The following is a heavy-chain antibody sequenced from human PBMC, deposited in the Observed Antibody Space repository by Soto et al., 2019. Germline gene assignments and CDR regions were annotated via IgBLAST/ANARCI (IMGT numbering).Heavy chain of an antibody. V-gene: IGHV4-59*01. CDR3: ARGSPGGVLRYFDWFLFDY. CDR1: GGSISSYY. Sequence: PSETLSLTCTVSGGSISSYYWSWIRQPPGKGLEWIGYIYYSGRTNYNPSLKSRVTISVDTSKNQFSLKLSSVTAADTAVYYCARGSPGGVLRYFDWFLFDYWGQGTLVTVSS. CDR2: IYYSGRT. J-gene: IGHJ4*02. D-gene: IGHD3-9*01.